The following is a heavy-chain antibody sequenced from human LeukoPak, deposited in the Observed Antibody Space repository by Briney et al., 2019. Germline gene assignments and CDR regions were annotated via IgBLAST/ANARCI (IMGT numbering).Heavy chain of an antibody. CDR1: GFTFSSNW. J-gene: IGHJ6*03. CDR2: IKQDGSEK. Sequence: GGSLRLSCAASGFTFSSNWMSWVRQAPGKGLEWVANIKQDGSEKYYVDSVKGRFTISRDNAKNSLYLQMNSLRAEDTAVYYCARRTFWSGYSAYYYYYMDVWGKGTTVTVSS. V-gene: IGHV3-7*01. CDR3: ARRTFWSGYSAYYYYYMDV. D-gene: IGHD3-3*01.